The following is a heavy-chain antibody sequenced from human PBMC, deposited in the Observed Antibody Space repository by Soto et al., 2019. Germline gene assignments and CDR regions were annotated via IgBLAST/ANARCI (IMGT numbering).Heavy chain of an antibody. CDR1: GFTFSSYS. CDR3: ARAAAEGCSGGSCQQVYYYYGMDV. J-gene: IGHJ6*02. V-gene: IGHV3-48*02. Sequence: GGSLRLSCAASGFTFSSYSMNWVRQAPGKGLEWVSYISSSSSTIYYADSVKGRFTISRDNAKNSLYLQMNSLRDEDTAVYYCARAAAEGCSGGSCQQVYYYYGMDVWGQGTLVTVSS. D-gene: IGHD2-15*01. CDR2: ISSSSSTI.